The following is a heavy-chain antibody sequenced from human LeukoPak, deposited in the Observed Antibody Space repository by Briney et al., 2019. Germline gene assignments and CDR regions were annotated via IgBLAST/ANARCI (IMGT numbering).Heavy chain of an antibody. CDR2: ITTTSNI. CDR1: GFTFSSYS. CDR3: ARDKDYAFDI. V-gene: IGHV3-48*01. J-gene: IGHJ3*02. Sequence: GGSLRLSCAAAGFTFSSYSMNWVRQAPGRRLEWVSHITTTSNIYGADSVKGRFTISRDNAKNSLYLQMNSLRADDPAVYYCARDKDYAFDIWGQGTMVTVSS. D-gene: IGHD2-15*01.